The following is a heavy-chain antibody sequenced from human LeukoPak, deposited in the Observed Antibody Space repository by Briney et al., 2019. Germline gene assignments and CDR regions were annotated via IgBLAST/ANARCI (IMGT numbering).Heavy chain of an antibody. J-gene: IGHJ4*02. CDR1: GYIFTSYA. Sequence: GASVKVSCKASGYIFTSYAMHWVRQAPGQRLEWMGWINAGNGNTEYSQNFQGRVTITRDTSASTAYMELSSLRSEDTAVFYCARGGGYSGYDSHYWGQGTLVTVSS. D-gene: IGHD5-12*01. CDR2: INAGNGNT. V-gene: IGHV1-3*01. CDR3: ARGGGYSGYDSHY.